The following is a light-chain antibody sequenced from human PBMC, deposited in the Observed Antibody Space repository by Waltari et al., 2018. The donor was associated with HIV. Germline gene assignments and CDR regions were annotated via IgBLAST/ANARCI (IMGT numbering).Light chain of an antibody. CDR3: AAWDDSLNGYV. CDR2: YDD. CDR1: SSNIGNNA. V-gene: IGLV1-36*01. Sequence: QSVLTQPPSVSEAPRQRVTISCSGSSSNIGNNAVNWYQHLPGKAPKLLIYYDDRLPSGGADRFSGSKSGTSASLAISGLQSEDDADYYCAAWDDSLNGYVFGTGTKVTVL. J-gene: IGLJ1*01.